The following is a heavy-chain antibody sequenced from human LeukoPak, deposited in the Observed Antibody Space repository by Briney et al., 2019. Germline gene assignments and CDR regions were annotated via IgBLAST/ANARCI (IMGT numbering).Heavy chain of an antibody. V-gene: IGHV3-30*18. CDR1: GSTFSNYG. D-gene: IGHD4-11*01. Sequence: GRSLRLSCAGSGSTFSNYGMHWVRQAPGKGLEWVALISYDGSNKYYADSVKGRITISRDNSKNTLYLQTNSLRAEDTAVYYCAKGLNSNWVGWFDPWGQGTLVTVSS. CDR2: ISYDGSNK. CDR3: AKGLNSNWVGWFDP. J-gene: IGHJ5*02.